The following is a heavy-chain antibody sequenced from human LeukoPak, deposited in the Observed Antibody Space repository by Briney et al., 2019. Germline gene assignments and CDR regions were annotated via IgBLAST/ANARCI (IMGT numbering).Heavy chain of an antibody. J-gene: IGHJ6*03. V-gene: IGHV4-34*01. CDR2: INHTGNT. CDR3: ARARHDPLEYGYYMDV. D-gene: IGHD3-3*01. CDR1: GGSFSGFY. Sequence: SQTLSLTCAVDGGSFSGFYWTWIRQTPGRGLEWIGEINHTGNTNYNPSLTDYNPSLKSRVITSLDASNNQLSLKLNSVTAADTGVYFCARARHDPLEYGYYMDVWGKGTTVTVSS.